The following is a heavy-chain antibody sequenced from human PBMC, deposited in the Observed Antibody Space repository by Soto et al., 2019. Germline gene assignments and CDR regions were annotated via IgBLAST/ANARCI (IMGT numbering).Heavy chain of an antibody. CDR2: IYYSGST. D-gene: IGHD3-16*01. CDR1: GGSISSYY. CDR3: ARGGFHWFDP. V-gene: IGHV4-59*01. Sequence: SETLSLTCTVSGGSISSYYWIWIRQPPGKGLEWIGYIYYSGSTNYNPSLKSRVTISVDTSKNQFSLKLSSVTAADTAVYYCARGGFHWFDPWGQGTLVTVSS. J-gene: IGHJ5*02.